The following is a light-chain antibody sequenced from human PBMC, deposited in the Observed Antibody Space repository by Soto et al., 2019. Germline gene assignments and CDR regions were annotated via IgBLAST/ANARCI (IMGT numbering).Light chain of an antibody. CDR1: QGIISY. CDR3: QQTYTTPIT. V-gene: IGKV1-39*01. Sequence: DIQLTQSPSSLSASVGDRVTITCRAGQGIISYLNWYQQKAGQAPRLLIYGSSSSLSGLKPSFSASGSGTDFTLTISSLQPEDFATYYCQQTYTTPITFGQVTRLEIK. CDR2: GSS. J-gene: IGKJ5*01.